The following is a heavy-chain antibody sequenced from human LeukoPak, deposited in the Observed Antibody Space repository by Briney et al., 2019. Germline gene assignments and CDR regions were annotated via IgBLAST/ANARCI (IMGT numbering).Heavy chain of an antibody. Sequence: SETLSLTCAVYGGSFSGYYWSWIRQPPGKGLERIGEINHSGSTNYNPSLKSRVTISVDTSKNQFSLKLTSVTAADTAVYYCARAGRRASGRWSFDLWGRGTLVTVSS. CDR1: GGSFSGYY. CDR3: ARAGRRASGRWSFDL. V-gene: IGHV4-34*01. D-gene: IGHD2-8*02. CDR2: INHSGST. J-gene: IGHJ2*01.